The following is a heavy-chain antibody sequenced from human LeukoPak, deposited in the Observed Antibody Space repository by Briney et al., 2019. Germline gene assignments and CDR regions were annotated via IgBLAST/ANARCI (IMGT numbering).Heavy chain of an antibody. CDR3: AKELYFGSGSYPDY. Sequence: PGGSLRLSCAASGFTFSCYGMHWVRQAPGKGLEWVAVISHDGSDSHYADSVKGRFTISRDNSKNTVYLQMSSLRPEDTAVYFCAKELYFGSGSYPDYWGQGTLVRVSS. CDR1: GFTFSCYG. CDR2: ISHDGSDS. V-gene: IGHV3-30*18. D-gene: IGHD3-10*01. J-gene: IGHJ4*02.